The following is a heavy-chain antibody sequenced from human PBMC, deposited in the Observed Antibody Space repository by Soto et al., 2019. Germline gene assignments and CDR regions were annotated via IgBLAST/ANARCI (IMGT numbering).Heavy chain of an antibody. CDR1: GFTFDDYA. V-gene: IGHV3-9*01. CDR2: LSWNGVTI. Sequence: EVQLVESGGGLVQPGRSLRLSCAASGFTFDDYAMHWVRQVPGKGLQWVSGLSWNGVTIGYAASVKGRFTISRDNAKKSLYLQMNGVRPDDTALYYCAASRGYDSSDYSGVHSGMDVWGLGTTVTVS. J-gene: IGHJ6*02. CDR3: AASRGYDSSDYSGVHSGMDV. D-gene: IGHD3-22*01.